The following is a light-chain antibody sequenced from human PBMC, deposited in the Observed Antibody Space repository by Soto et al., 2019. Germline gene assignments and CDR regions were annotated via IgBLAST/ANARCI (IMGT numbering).Light chain of an antibody. J-gene: IGKJ2*01. CDR3: QQRPKWPET. V-gene: IGKV3-11*01. CDR1: QSVGRH. Sequence: IVLTQAPATLSLSPFQIVSLSCMASQSVGRHLAWYQQKPGQAPRLLIYDTSKRASGIPARFSGSGSETDFTLTINGLEPEDFAVYFCQQRPKWPETFGQGTMVDIK. CDR2: DTS.